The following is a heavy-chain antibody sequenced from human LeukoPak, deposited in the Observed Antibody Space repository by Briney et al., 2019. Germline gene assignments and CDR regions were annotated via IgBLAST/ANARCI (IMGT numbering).Heavy chain of an antibody. CDR1: GFTFSSYA. D-gene: IGHD6-19*01. V-gene: IGHV3-74*01. CDR2: INGDGYSI. Sequence: GGSLRLSCAASGFTFSSYAMSWVRQAPGKGLVWLSRINGDGYSISYADSVKRRFTISRDNAKKTLYLQMNSLRAEDTAMYYRARGEAVAGNDHWGQGALVTVSS. CDR3: ARGEAVAGNDH. J-gene: IGHJ4*02.